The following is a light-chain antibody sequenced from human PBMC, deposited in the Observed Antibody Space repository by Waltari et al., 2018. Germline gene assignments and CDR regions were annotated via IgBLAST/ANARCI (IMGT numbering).Light chain of an antibody. V-gene: IGLV1-44*01. Sequence: SVLTQPPSASGTPGQTVTISCSGSHFNMGSNTVKWCQQLPGTAPKLLIYSDYQRPSGVPDRFSASKSGTSASLAISGLQSEDEADYYCSSWDDRLSGVVFGEGTKLTVL. CDR1: HFNMGSNT. J-gene: IGLJ3*02. CDR3: SSWDDRLSGVV. CDR2: SDY.